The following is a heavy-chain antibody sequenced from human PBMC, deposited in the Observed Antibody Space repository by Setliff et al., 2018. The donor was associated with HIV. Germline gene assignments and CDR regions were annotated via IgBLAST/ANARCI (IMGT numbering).Heavy chain of an antibody. V-gene: IGHV3-49*04. CDR1: GFTFGDYA. J-gene: IGHJ6*02. Sequence: GGSLRLSCTASGFTFGDYAMSWVRQAPGKGLEWVGFIRSKAYGGTTEYAASVKGRFTISRDDSKSIAYLQMNSLKNEDTAVYYCARDPGSGWYDYYYYYGMDVWGQGTTVTVSS. CDR2: IRSKAYGGTT. CDR3: ARDPGSGWYDYYYYYGMDV. D-gene: IGHD6-19*01.